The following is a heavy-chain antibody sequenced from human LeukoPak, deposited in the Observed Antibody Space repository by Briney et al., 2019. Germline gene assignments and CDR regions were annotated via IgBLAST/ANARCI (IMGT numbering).Heavy chain of an antibody. V-gene: IGHV3-23*01. D-gene: IGHD6-19*01. J-gene: IGHJ4*02. CDR3: AKDQQWLVQYYFDY. CDR2: ISGSGGST. CDR1: GFTFSSYA. Sequence: PGGSLRLSCAASGFTFSSYAMSWVRQAPGKGLEWVSAISGSGGSTYYADSVRGRFTISRDNSKNTLYLQMNSLRAEDTAVYYCAKDQQWLVQYYFDYWGQGTLVTVSS.